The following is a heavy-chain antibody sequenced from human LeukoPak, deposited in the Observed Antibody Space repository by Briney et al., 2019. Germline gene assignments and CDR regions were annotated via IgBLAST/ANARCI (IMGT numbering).Heavy chain of an antibody. CDR3: ARAGLPYYDSSGYSPFLI. D-gene: IGHD3-22*01. Sequence: GASVKVSCKASGYAFTAYYMPWVRQAPGQGLKWMGRITPNSGGTNYAQKFQGRVTMTRDTSISTAYMELSRLRSDDTAVYYCARAGLPYYDSSGYSPFLIWGQGTMVTVSS. V-gene: IGHV1-2*06. CDR2: ITPNSGGT. J-gene: IGHJ3*02. CDR1: GYAFTAYY.